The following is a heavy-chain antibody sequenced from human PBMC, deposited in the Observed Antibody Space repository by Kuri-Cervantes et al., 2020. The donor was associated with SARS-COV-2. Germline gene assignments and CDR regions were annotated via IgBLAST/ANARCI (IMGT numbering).Heavy chain of an antibody. J-gene: IGHJ4*02. V-gene: IGHV4-61*02. CDR3: ARELGVPAATYFDY. CDR2: IYTSGST. Sequence: SCTVSCGSISSGGYYWSLIRQPAGKGLEWIGRIYTSGSTNYNPSLKSRVTISVDTSKNQFSLKLSSVTAADTAVYYCARELGVPAATYFDYWGQGTLVTVSS. D-gene: IGHD2-2*01. CDR1: CGSISSGGYY.